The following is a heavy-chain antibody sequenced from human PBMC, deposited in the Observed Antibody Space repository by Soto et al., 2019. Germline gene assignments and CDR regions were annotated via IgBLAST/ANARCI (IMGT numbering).Heavy chain of an antibody. D-gene: IGHD3-22*01. CDR1: GFTFNSYG. CDR2: IRSDGSKE. Sequence: GGSLRLSCEVFGFTFNSYGMHWVRQAPGKGLEWVASIRSDGSKEWHADSVKGRFTISRDNSKYTLYLQMNSLRADDTAVYYCARGNFDDSSGGFDYWGQETMVTVSS. V-gene: IGHV3-30*02. CDR3: ARGNFDDSSGGFDY. J-gene: IGHJ4*02.